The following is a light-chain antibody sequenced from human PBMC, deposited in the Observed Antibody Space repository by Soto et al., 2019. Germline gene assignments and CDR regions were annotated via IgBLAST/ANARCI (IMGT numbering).Light chain of an antibody. CDR1: QSVSSSY. Sequence: EIVLAPSPGTLSLSPGERATLSCRASQSVSSSYLAWYQQKPGQAPRLLIYGASTRATGIPARFSGSGSGTEFTLTISSLQSEDFAVYYCQQYNNWPPWTFGQGPKVDI. J-gene: IGKJ1*01. V-gene: IGKV3-15*01. CDR2: GAS. CDR3: QQYNNWPPWT.